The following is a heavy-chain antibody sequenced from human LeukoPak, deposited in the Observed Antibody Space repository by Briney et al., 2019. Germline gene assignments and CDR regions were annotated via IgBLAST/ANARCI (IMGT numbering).Heavy chain of an antibody. J-gene: IGHJ4*02. CDR3: ARENCSGGSCPDY. D-gene: IGHD2-15*01. Sequence: GASVKVSCKASGGTFSSYAISWVRQAPGQGLEWMGRIIPILGIANYAQKFQGRVTITADKSTSTAYMELSSLRSEDTAVYYCARENCSGGSCPDYWGQGTLVTVSS. CDR2: IIPILGIA. CDR1: GGTFSSYA. V-gene: IGHV1-69*04.